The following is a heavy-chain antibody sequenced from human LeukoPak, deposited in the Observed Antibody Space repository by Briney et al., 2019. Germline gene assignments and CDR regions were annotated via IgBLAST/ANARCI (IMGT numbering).Heavy chain of an antibody. Sequence: GSSVKVSSRAARYTFTTNGIISVRQAPGQRLEWIAWISPDNGNTKYPQELHARLTVTTYTSTSTAYMELRSLRPDDTGVYYCARVSGGIYSSRDGFAIWGQGTMVTVSS. CDR1: RYTFTTNG. CDR3: ARVSGGIYSSRDGFAI. J-gene: IGHJ3*02. CDR2: ISPDNGNT. V-gene: IGHV1-18*04. D-gene: IGHD6-19*01.